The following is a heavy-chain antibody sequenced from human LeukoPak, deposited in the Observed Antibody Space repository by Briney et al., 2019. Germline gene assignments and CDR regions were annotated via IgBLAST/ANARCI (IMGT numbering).Heavy chain of an antibody. V-gene: IGHV1-69*05. CDR2: IIPIFGTA. CDR1: VATISSYA. D-gene: IGHD1-26*01. CDR3: ASGQASGRISRGFYYYYMDV. J-gene: IGHJ6*03. Sequence: SVKLSCTASVATISSYAISWFRQSPGQGLEWMGGIIPIFGTASYAQKFQGRVTITTDESTSTAYMELSSLRSEDTAVYYCASGQASGRISRGFYYYYMDVWGKGTTVTVSS.